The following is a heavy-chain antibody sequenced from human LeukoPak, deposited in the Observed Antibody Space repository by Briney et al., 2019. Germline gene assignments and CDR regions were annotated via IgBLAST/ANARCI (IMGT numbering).Heavy chain of an antibody. CDR3: ARLQLWRDIDY. CDR1: GYTFTSYA. D-gene: IGHD5-18*01. J-gene: IGHJ4*02. CDR2: INTNTGNP. V-gene: IGHV7-4-1*02. Sequence: ASVKVSCKASGYTFTSYAMHWVRQAPGQGLEWMGWINTNTGNPTYAQGFTGRFVFSLDTSVSTAYLQVSSLKAEDTAVYYCARLQLWRDIDYWAREPWSPSPQ.